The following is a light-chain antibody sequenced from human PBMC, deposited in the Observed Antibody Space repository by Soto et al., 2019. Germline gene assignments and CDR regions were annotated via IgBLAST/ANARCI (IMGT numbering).Light chain of an antibody. CDR1: QSVSSY. Sequence: EIVLTQSPATLSLSPGERATLSCRASQSVSSYLAWYQQKPGQAARLLIYDASNRATGIPARFSGRGSGTDFTLTISSLEPEDFAVYYCQQRSNWPPYTFGQGTKLEIK. V-gene: IGKV3-11*01. CDR2: DAS. J-gene: IGKJ2*01. CDR3: QQRSNWPPYT.